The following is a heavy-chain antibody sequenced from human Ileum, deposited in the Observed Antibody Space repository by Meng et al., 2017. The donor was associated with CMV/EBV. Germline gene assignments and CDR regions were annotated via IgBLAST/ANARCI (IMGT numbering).Heavy chain of an antibody. V-gene: IGHV3-7*01. CDR1: GFSIRNYW. J-gene: IGHJ4*02. Sequence: GGSLRLSCAASGFSIRNYWMSWVRQTPGKGLEWLANIKQDGSKKYYADSVNGRFSIFRDNARNSLSLQMNSLRVENTAVYYCARGTYGNAKSQIIYFDPWGQGTRVTVSS. CDR2: IKQDGSKK. CDR3: ARGTYGNAKSQIIYFDP. D-gene: IGHD2/OR15-2a*01.